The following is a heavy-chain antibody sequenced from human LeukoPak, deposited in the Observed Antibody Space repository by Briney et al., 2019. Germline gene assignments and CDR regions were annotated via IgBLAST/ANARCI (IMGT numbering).Heavy chain of an antibody. J-gene: IGHJ3*01. D-gene: IGHD1-26*01. V-gene: IGHV4-4*07. Sequence: SETLSLTCSVSVVSMNGYYWSWLRQSAGNRLEWIGHVDSSGNTNYNPSLESRVTMSVDTSKKQFSLKLTSVTAADMAVYFCARQFLVGSTFHAFDLWGQGTRVAVSS. CDR2: VDSSGNT. CDR3: ARQFLVGSTFHAFDL. CDR1: VVSMNGYY.